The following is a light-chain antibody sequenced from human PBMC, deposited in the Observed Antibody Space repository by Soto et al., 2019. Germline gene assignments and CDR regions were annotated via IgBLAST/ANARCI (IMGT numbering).Light chain of an antibody. CDR3: QQSFSIPPLT. V-gene: IGKV1-39*01. CDR1: QTIRSY. Sequence: DIQMTQSPSSLSASVGDRVTITCRASQTIRSYLNWYQQKPGKAPVLLISAASSLQSGVPSRFSGCGSGTDFTLTISSLQPEDFATYYCQQSFSIPPLTFGGGTKVEIK. CDR2: AAS. J-gene: IGKJ4*01.